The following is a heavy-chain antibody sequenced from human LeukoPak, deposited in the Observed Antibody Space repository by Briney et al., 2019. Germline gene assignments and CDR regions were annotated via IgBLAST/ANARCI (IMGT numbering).Heavy chain of an antibody. D-gene: IGHD6-19*01. V-gene: IGHV3-21*01. J-gene: IGHJ4*02. CDR2: ISSSSSYI. Sequence: PGGSLRLSCAASGFTFSSYSMNWVRQAPGKGLEWVSSISSSSSYIYYADSVKGRFTISRDNAKNSLYLQMNSLRAEDTAVYYCARDHRSSGWNNGFDYWGQGTLVTVSX. CDR3: ARDHRSSGWNNGFDY. CDR1: GFTFSSYS.